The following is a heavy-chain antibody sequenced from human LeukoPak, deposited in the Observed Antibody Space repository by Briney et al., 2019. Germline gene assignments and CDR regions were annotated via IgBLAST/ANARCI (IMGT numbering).Heavy chain of an antibody. CDR2: SYISGST. V-gene: IGHV4-61*02. D-gene: IGHD5-12*01. CDR1: GGSISSGTYY. CDR3: TRDSSWYDWFYDY. Sequence: PSETLSLTCTVSGGSISSGTYYWNWIRQPAGKGLEWIGSSYISGSTHYNPSLKRRVTISVDTSKNQFSLKVTSVTAADTGVYYCTRDSSWYDWFYDYWGQGTLVTVSS. J-gene: IGHJ4*02.